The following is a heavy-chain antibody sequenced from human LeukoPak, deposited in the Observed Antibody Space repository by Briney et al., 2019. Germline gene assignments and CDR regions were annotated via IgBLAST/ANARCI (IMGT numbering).Heavy chain of an antibody. J-gene: IGHJ4*02. V-gene: IGHV2-70*11. CDR3: AREYYYDSSGYYPFDY. Sequence: SGPALVKPTQTLTLTCTFSGFSLSTSGMCVSWIRQPPGKALEWLARIDWDDDKYYSTSLKTRLTISKDTSKNQVVLTMTNMDPVDTATYYCAREYYYDSSGYYPFDYWGQGTLVTVSS. D-gene: IGHD3-22*01. CDR2: IDWDDDK. CDR1: GFSLSTSGMC.